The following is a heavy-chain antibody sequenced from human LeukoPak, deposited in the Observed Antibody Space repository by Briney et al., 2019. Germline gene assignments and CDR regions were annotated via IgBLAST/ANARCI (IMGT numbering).Heavy chain of an antibody. CDR1: GGSISSGGYY. D-gene: IGHD3-16*01. CDR3: ARGGIYSLYDY. J-gene: IGHJ4*02. Sequence: KSSETLSLTCTVSGGSISSGGYYWSWIRQHPGKGLEWIGYIYYSGSTYYNPSLKSRVTISVDTSKNQFSLKLSSVTAADTAVYYCARGGIYSLYDYWGQGTLVTVSS. V-gene: IGHV4-31*03. CDR2: IYYSGST.